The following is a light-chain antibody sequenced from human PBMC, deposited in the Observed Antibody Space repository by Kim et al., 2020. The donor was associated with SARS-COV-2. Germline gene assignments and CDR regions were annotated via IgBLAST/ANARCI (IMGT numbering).Light chain of an antibody. J-gene: IGKJ4*01. CDR1: QRVNSW. CDR2: KAS. CDR3: HHYITYPLT. V-gene: IGKV1-5*03. Sequence: ASVGDRVTITCRASQRVNSWLAWYQQKSGKAPKLLIYKASSLESGVPSRCSDSGSGTEFTLTISNLQPDDFATYYCHHYITYPLTFGGGTKVDIK.